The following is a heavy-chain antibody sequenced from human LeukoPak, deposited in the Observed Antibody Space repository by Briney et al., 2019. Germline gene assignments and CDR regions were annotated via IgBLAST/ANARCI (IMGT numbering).Heavy chain of an antibody. J-gene: IGHJ4*02. CDR2: IYYSGST. D-gene: IGHD6-6*01. CDR3: ARSHSSTSWFFDS. CDR1: GGSISTYY. Sequence: SETLSLTCTVSGGSISTYYWSWIRQPPGKGLEWIGYIYYSGSTNYNPSLKSRVTISVDTSKNQFSLKLSSVTAADTALYYCARSHSSTSWFFDSWGQGTLVTVSS. V-gene: IGHV4-59*01.